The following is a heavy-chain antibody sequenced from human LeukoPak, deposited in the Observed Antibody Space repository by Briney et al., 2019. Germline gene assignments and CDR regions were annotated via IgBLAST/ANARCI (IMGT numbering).Heavy chain of an antibody. V-gene: IGHV4-4*07. CDR2: IYTSGST. D-gene: IGHD1-1*01. J-gene: IGHJ6*03. Sequence: PSETLSLTCTVSGGSISSYYWNWIRQPAGKGVEWIGRIYTSGSTNYNPSLKSRVTMSVDTSKNQFSLKLSSVTAADTAIYYCARAGTKPNYYYYYMDVWGKGTTVTVSS. CDR3: ARAGTKPNYYYYYMDV. CDR1: GGSISSYY.